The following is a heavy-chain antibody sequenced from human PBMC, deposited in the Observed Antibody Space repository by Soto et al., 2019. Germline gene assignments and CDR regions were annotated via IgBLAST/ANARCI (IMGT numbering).Heavy chain of an antibody. D-gene: IGHD2-2*01. CDR3: ATGTLGAYAKYYMDV. Sequence: SETLSLTCTVSGGSISSGGYYWSWIRQHPGKGLEWIGYIYYSGSTYYNPSLKSRVTISVDTSKNQFSLKLSSVTAADTAVYYCATGTLGAYAKYYMDVWGKGTTVTVSS. J-gene: IGHJ6*03. CDR2: IYYSGST. V-gene: IGHV4-31*03. CDR1: GGSISSGGYY.